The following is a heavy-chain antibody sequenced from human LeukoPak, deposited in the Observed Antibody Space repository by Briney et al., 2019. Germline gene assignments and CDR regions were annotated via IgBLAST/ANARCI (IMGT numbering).Heavy chain of an antibody. CDR2: IYSGGST. CDR3: ARDAYGARSDY. D-gene: IGHD4/OR15-4a*01. V-gene: IGHV3-53*01. Sequence: GGSLRLSCAASGFTVSSNYMSWVRQAPKKGLEWVSVIYSGGSTYYADSVKGRFPISRDNSKNTLYLQMNSLRAEDTAVYYCARDAYGARSDYWGQGTLVTVSS. J-gene: IGHJ4*02. CDR1: GFTVSSNY.